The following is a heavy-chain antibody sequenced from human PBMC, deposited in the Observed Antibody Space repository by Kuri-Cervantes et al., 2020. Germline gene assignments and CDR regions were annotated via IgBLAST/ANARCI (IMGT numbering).Heavy chain of an antibody. CDR3: AREDRWGSTLDY. D-gene: IGHD5-24*01. V-gene: IGHV4-61*09. J-gene: IGHJ4*02. CDR2: IYTSGST. Sequence: LRLSCTVSGVSINSGGSYWSWIRQPAGKGLEWIGQIYTSGSTNYNPSLKSRVTISIDTSKNQFSLQLSSVTAADTAVYYCAREDRWGSTLDYWGQGTLVTVSS. CDR1: GVSINSGGSY.